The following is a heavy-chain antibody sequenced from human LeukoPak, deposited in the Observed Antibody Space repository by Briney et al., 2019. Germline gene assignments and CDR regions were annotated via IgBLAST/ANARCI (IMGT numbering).Heavy chain of an antibody. CDR2: ISSSGSTI. J-gene: IGHJ4*02. CDR1: GFTFSDYY. D-gene: IGHD3-22*01. CDR3: ARAITYYYDSSGYGFDY. V-gene: IGHV3-11*04. Sequence: GGSLRLSCAASGFTFSDYYMSWIRQAPGKGLEWVSYISSSGSTIYYADSVKGRFTISRDNAKNSLYLQMNSLRAEDAAVYYCARAITYYYDSSGYGFDYWGQGTLVTVSS.